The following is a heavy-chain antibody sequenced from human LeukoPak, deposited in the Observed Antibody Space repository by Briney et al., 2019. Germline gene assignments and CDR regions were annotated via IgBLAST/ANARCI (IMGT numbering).Heavy chain of an antibody. CDR2: IKKDGSEE. J-gene: IGHJ4*02. V-gene: IGHV3-7*01. CDR3: ARDPSRVAAPFDY. CDR1: EFTFSDYW. D-gene: IGHD2-15*01. Sequence: GGSLRLSCAASEFTFSDYWMSWVRQAPGKGPEWVANIKKDGSEEHYVDSVKGRFTVSRDNAKNSLFLQMNSLRAEDTAVYYCARDPSRVAAPFDYWGQGTLVTVSS.